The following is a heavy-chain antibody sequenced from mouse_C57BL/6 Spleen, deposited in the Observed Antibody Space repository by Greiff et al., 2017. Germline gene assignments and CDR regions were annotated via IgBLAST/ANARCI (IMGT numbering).Heavy chain of an antibody. CDR2: IDPSDSYT. J-gene: IGHJ2*01. CDR3: ARGGTFDY. Sequence: VQLQQPGAELVRPGTSVKLSCKASGYTFTSYWMHWVKQRPGQGLEWIGVIDPSDSYTNYNQKFKGKATLTVDTSSSTAYMQLSSLTSEDSAVCYCARGGTFDYWGQGTTLTVSS. CDR1: GYTFTSYW. V-gene: IGHV1-59*01.